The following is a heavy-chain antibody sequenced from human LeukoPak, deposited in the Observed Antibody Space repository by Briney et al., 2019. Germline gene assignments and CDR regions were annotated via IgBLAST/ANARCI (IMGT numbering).Heavy chain of an antibody. CDR1: GFTFSSYS. J-gene: IGHJ4*02. CDR3: ARDRGYCSGGSCYTYYFDY. CDR2: ISLRSGTI. V-gene: IGHV3-48*02. Sequence: QSGGSLRLSCAASGFTFSSYSMNWVRQAPGKGLEWISYISLRSGTIYYADSVTGRFTISRYNGKSSLYLQMNSLRDKDTAVYYCARDRGYCSGGSCYTYYFDYWGQGTLVTVSS. D-gene: IGHD2-15*01.